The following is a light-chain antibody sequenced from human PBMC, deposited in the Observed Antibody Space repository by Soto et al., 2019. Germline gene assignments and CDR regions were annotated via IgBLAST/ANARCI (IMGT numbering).Light chain of an antibody. Sequence: EIVMTQSPASLSVSPGEGATLSCRASQSISNNLAWYQQKAGQGPRLLIYGVSTRATGIPARFSGSGSETEFRLTIGSLQSEDFAIYYCQQYDDWPRLTFGGGTVVDIK. J-gene: IGKJ4*01. CDR1: QSISNN. CDR2: GVS. CDR3: QQYDDWPRLT. V-gene: IGKV3-15*01.